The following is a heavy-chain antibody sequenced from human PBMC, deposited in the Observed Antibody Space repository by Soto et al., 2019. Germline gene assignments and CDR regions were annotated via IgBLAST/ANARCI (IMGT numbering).Heavy chain of an antibody. Sequence: SETLSLTCAVYGGSFSGYYWSWIRQPPGKGLEWIGEVNHSGSTNYNPSLKSRVTISVDTSKNQFSLKLSSVTAADTAVYYCARSKQWLGRWFDPWGQGTLVTVSS. D-gene: IGHD6-19*01. CDR1: GGSFSGYY. J-gene: IGHJ5*02. CDR2: VNHSGST. V-gene: IGHV4-34*01. CDR3: ARSKQWLGRWFDP.